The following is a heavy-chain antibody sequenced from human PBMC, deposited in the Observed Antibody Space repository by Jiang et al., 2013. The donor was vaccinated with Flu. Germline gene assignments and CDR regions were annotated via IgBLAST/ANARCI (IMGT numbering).Heavy chain of an antibody. CDR3: ASDPPSRQLVLPARYYFDY. Sequence: GAEVKKPGSSVKVSCKASGGTFSSYAISWVRQAPGQGLEWMGRIIPILGIANYAQKFQGRVTITADKSTSTAYMELSSLRSEDTAVYYCASDPPSRQLVLPARYYFDYWGQGTLVTVSS. D-gene: IGHD6-6*01. V-gene: IGHV1-69*04. CDR2: IIPILGIA. CDR1: GGTFSSYA. J-gene: IGHJ4*02.